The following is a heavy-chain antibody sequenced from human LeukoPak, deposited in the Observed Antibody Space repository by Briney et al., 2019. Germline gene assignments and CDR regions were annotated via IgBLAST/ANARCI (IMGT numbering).Heavy chain of an antibody. CDR1: GGSISYYH. J-gene: IGHJ3*02. V-gene: IGHV4-59*01. Sequence: SETLSLTCTVSGGSISYYHWSWIRQPPGKGLEWIGYIYYGGSTKYNPSLKSRVTMSVDTSKNQFSLKLSSVTAADTAVYYCARDKDYFDSGGAFDIWGQGTMVTVSS. CDR3: ARDKDYFDSGGAFDI. CDR2: IYYGGST. D-gene: IGHD3-22*01.